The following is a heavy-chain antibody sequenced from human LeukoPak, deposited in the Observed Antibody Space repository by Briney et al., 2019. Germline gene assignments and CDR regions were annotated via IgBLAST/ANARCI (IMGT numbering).Heavy chain of an antibody. CDR2: IYYSGST. Sequence: PSQTLSLTCTVSGGSISSGGYYWSWVRQHPGKGLEWIGYIYYSGSTYYHPALKSRLTISVDTSKNLFSLKLSSVTAADTAVYYCAREAGVPGYGMDVWGQGTTVTASS. D-gene: IGHD2-2*01. CDR1: GGSISSGGYY. J-gene: IGHJ6*02. CDR3: AREAGVPGYGMDV. V-gene: IGHV4-31*03.